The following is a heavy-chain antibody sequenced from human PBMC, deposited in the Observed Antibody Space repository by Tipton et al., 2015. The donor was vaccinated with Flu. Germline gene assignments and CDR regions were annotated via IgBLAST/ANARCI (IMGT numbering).Heavy chain of an antibody. CDR2: IYHNGDI. V-gene: IGHV4-38-2*01. J-gene: IGHJ4*02. Sequence: GLVKPSETLSLTCAVSGYSISRGYYWGWIRQPPGKGLEWIGSIYHNGDIHFNPSLKSRVSISVDTSNNRFSLNLTSVTAADTAVHYCARAEIGDFDYWGQGTLVTVSS. D-gene: IGHD2/OR15-2a*01. CDR1: GYSISRGYY. CDR3: ARAEIGDFDY.